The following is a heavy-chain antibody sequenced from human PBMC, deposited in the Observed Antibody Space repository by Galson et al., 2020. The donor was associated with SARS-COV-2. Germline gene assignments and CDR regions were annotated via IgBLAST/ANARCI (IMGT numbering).Heavy chain of an antibody. J-gene: IGHJ4*02. V-gene: IGHV3-9*01. CDR3: ASLGGDFWGGYYIADY. CDR1: GFTFDDYA. Sequence: GGSLRLSCAASGFTFDDYAMHWVRQAPGKGLEWVSGISWNSGSIGYADSVKGRFTISRDNAKNSLYLQMNSLRAEDTALYYCASLGGDFWGGYYIADYWGQGTLVTVSS. D-gene: IGHD3-3*01. CDR2: ISWNSGSI.